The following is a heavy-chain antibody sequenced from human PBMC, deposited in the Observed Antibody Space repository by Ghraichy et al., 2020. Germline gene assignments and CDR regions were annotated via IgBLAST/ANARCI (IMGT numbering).Heavy chain of an antibody. CDR1: GFTFSDYY. Sequence: LSLTCAASGFTFSDYYMSWIRQAPGKGLEWVSYISSSGSTIYYADSVKGRFTISRDNAKNSLYLQMNSLRAEDTAVYYCARAYSRTGYFDYWGQGTLVTVSS. CDR2: ISSSGSTI. CDR3: ARAYSRTGYFDY. D-gene: IGHD6-13*01. J-gene: IGHJ4*02. V-gene: IGHV3-11*01.